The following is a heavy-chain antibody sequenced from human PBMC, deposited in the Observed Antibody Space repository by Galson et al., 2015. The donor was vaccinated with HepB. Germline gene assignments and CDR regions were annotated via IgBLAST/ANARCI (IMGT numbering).Heavy chain of an antibody. CDR2: ISTYNGNT. V-gene: IGHV1-18*01. Sequence: SVKVSCKASGYTFPNYGISWVRQAPGQGLDRMGRISTYNGNTDYSQKFQGRVTMTTDTSTSTVYLELRSLRSDDTAVYYCARDTSYVDSSLFYWGQGTLVTVSS. J-gene: IGHJ4*02. CDR3: ARDTSYVDSSLFY. CDR1: GYTFPNYG. D-gene: IGHD4-17*01.